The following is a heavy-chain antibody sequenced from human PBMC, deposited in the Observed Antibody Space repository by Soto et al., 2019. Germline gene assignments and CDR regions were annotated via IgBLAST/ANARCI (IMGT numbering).Heavy chain of an antibody. Sequence: GGSLRLSCAASGFIFSSYSMNWVRQAPGKGLEWLSYLSGSTDNIYYADSVRGRFTISRDDSKNTLYLQMNSLKIEDTAMYYCSHGYGQYFESWGQGTLVTVSS. CDR2: LSGSTDNI. CDR3: SHGYGQYFES. V-gene: IGHV3-48*01. CDR1: GFIFSSYS. D-gene: IGHD5-18*01. J-gene: IGHJ4*02.